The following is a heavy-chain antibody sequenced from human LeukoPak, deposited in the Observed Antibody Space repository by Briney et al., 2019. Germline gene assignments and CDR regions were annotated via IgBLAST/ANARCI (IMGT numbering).Heavy chain of an antibody. CDR1: GGSISSYY. CDR2: IYYSGST. V-gene: IGHV4-59*08. Sequence: SETLSLTCTVSGGSISSYYWSWLRQPPGKGLEWIGYIYYSGSTNYNPSLKSRVTISVDTSKNQFSLKLSSVTAADTAVYYCARLGSSSWAYWFDPWGQGTLVTVSS. CDR3: ARLGSSSWAYWFDP. D-gene: IGHD6-13*01. J-gene: IGHJ5*02.